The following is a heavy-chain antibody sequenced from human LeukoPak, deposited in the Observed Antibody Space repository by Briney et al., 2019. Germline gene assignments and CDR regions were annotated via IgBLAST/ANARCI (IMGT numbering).Heavy chain of an antibody. CDR2: IYYSGST. Sequence: SETLSLTCTVSGGSISSYYWGWIRQPPGKGLEWIGYIYYSGSTNYNPSLKSRVTISVDTSKNQFSLKLSSVTAADTAVYYCARGPYSGSYYSVNAFDIWGQGTMVTVSS. J-gene: IGHJ3*02. CDR1: GGSISSYY. D-gene: IGHD1-26*01. CDR3: ARGPYSGSYYSVNAFDI. V-gene: IGHV4-59*01.